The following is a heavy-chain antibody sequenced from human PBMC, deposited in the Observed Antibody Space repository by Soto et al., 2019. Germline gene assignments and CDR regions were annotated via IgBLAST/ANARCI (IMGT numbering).Heavy chain of an antibody. J-gene: IGHJ4*02. CDR2: ISGSGGST. D-gene: IGHD3-3*01. Sequence: GGSLRLSCAASGFTFSSYAMSWARQAPGKGLEWVSAISGSGGSTYYADSVKGRFTISRDNSKNTLYLQMNSLRAEDTAVYYCAKKPYDFWSGYSEYYFDYWGQGTLVTVSS. CDR3: AKKPYDFWSGYSEYYFDY. V-gene: IGHV3-23*01. CDR1: GFTFSSYA.